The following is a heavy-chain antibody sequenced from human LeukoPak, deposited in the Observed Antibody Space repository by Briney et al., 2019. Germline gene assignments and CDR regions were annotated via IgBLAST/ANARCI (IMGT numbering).Heavy chain of an antibody. D-gene: IGHD5-18*01. V-gene: IGHV1-2*02. Sequence: ASVKVSCKASGYTITGYYMHWVRQAPGQGLEWMGWINPNSGGTNYAQKFQGRVTMTRDTSISTAYMELSRLRSDDTAVYYCAREDTAMVTLDYWGQGTLVTVSS. J-gene: IGHJ4*02. CDR1: GYTITGYY. CDR2: INPNSGGT. CDR3: AREDTAMVTLDY.